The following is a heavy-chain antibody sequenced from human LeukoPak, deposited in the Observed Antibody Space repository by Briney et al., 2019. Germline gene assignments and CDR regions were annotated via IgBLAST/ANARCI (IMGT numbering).Heavy chain of an antibody. CDR3: AKDTGYSSSWYFDY. Sequence: GGSLRLSCAASGFTFSSSAMSWVRQVPGKGLEWVSGISASGGSTYYADSVRGRFTISRDNSKNSLYLQMNSLRTEDTALYYCAKDTGYSSSWYFDYWGQGTLVTVSS. V-gene: IGHV3-23*01. J-gene: IGHJ4*02. CDR2: ISASGGST. D-gene: IGHD6-13*01. CDR1: GFTFSSSA.